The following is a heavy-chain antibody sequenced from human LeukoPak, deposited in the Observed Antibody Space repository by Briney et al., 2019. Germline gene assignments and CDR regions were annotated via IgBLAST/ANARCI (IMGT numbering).Heavy chain of an antibody. D-gene: IGHD5-18*01. CDR2: ISSSSKYI. J-gene: IGHJ4*02. CDR3: ARALSYSYGSMDF. Sequence: GGSLRLSCAASVFTFSSYSTNWVRQAPGKGLEWVSSISSSSKYIYNADSAKGRFTISRDNAKNSLYLQMNSLRAEDTAVYYCARALSYSYGSMDFWGQGTLVIVSS. V-gene: IGHV3-21*01. CDR1: VFTFSSYS.